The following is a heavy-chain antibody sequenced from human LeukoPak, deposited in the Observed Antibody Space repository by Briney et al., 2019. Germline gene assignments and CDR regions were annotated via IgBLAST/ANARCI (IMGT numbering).Heavy chain of an antibody. CDR2: INPNSGGT. V-gene: IGHV1-2*04. J-gene: IGHJ4*02. D-gene: IGHD2-8*02. Sequence: ASVKVSCKASGYTFSGYYMHWVRQAPGQGLEWMGWINPNSGGTNYAQKFQGWVTMTRDTSISTAYMELSRLRSDDTAVYYCARATGGYYFDYWGQGTLVTVSS. CDR3: ARATGGYYFDY. CDR1: GYTFSGYY.